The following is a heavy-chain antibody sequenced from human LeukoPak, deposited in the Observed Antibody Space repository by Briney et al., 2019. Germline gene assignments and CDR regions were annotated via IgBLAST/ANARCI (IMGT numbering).Heavy chain of an antibody. Sequence: SETLSLTCTVSGYSLSSGYYWGWIRQPPGKGLEWIGSVDHSGGTYYNPSLRSRVSISVDTSKNQFSLKLSSVTAADTAVYYCARQRVQWQQLVKYNWFDPWGQGTLVTVSS. D-gene: IGHD6-13*01. CDR3: ARQRVQWQQLVKYNWFDP. J-gene: IGHJ5*02. CDR2: VDHSGGT. V-gene: IGHV4-38-2*02. CDR1: GYSLSSGYY.